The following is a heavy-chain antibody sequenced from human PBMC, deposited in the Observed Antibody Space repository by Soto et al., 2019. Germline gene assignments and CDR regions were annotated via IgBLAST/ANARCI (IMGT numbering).Heavy chain of an antibody. D-gene: IGHD3-3*01. CDR3: ARVGMERFLAWLPRIYYYYYYMDV. CDR2: MNPNSGNT. CDR1: GYTFTSYD. V-gene: IGHV1-8*01. J-gene: IGHJ6*03. Sequence: GASVKVSCKASGYTFTSYDINWVRQATGQGLEWMGWMNPNSGNTGYAQKFQGRVTMTRNTSISTAYMELSSLRSEDTAVYYCARVGMERFLAWLPRIYYYYYYMDVWGKGTTVTVSS.